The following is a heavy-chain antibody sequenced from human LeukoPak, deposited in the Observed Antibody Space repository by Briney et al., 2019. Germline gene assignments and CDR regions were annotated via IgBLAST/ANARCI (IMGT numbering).Heavy chain of an antibody. V-gene: IGHV3-23*01. CDR2: ISGSGGST. CDR3: AKTGPTVTTPFDY. J-gene: IGHJ4*02. Sequence: PGGSLRLSCAASGFTFSSYAMSCGRQAPGQGLEWVSGISGSGGSTYYADSVKGRFTISRDNAKNTLYLQMNRLRAEDTAVYYCAKTGPTVTTPFDYWGQGTLVTVSS. CDR1: GFTFSSYA. D-gene: IGHD4-17*01.